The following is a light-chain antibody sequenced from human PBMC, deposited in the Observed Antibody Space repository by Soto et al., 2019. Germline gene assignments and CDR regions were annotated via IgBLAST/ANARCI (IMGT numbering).Light chain of an antibody. CDR3: SSYTHNGNLYV. J-gene: IGLJ1*01. CDR1: SSDIGTYNY. CDR2: DVS. V-gene: IGLV2-14*01. Sequence: QSALTQPASVSGSPGQSITISCTGTSSDIGTYNYVSWYQQHSGKAPKLIISDVSNRPSGVSNRFSGSKSGNSASLTISGLQADDEADYYCSSYTHNGNLYVFGTGTKVTVL.